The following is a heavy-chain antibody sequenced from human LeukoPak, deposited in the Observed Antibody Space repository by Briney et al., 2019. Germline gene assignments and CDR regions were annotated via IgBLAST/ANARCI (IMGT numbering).Heavy chain of an antibody. CDR1: GYSISSGYY. Sequence: PSETLSLTCTVSGYSISSGYYWGWIRQPPGKGLEWIGSIYHSGSTYYNPSLKSRVTISVDTSKNQFSLKLSSVTAADTAVYCCARAAIYGDYDDYFDYWGQGTLVTVSS. J-gene: IGHJ4*02. V-gene: IGHV4-38-2*02. D-gene: IGHD4-17*01. CDR3: ARAAIYGDYDDYFDY. CDR2: IYHSGST.